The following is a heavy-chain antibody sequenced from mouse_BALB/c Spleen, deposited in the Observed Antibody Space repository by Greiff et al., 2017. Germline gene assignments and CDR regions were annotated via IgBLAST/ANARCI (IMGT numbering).Heavy chain of an antibody. J-gene: IGHJ2*01. Sequence: EVQLQESGGGLVQPGGSRKLSCAASGFTFSSFGMHWVRQAPEKGLEWVAYISSGSSTIYYADTVKGRFTISRDNPKNTLFLQMTSLRSEDTAMYYCARRKINWDFDYWGQGTTLTVSS. CDR3: ARRKINWDFDY. CDR2: ISSGSSTI. CDR1: GFTFSSFG. V-gene: IGHV5-17*02. D-gene: IGHD4-1*01.